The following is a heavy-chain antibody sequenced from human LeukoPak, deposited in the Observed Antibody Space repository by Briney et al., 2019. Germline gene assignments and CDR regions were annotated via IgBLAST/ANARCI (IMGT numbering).Heavy chain of an antibody. CDR3: ARSHGWLPGGM. CDR2: ISSSSSYT. J-gene: IGHJ4*02. V-gene: IGHV3-11*03. Sequence: PGGSLRLSCAASGFTFSDYYMSWIRQAPGKGLEWVSYISSSSSYTNYADSVKGRFPIYRDNDKNSLHLKMNSLRADETAVYYCARSHGWLPGGMWGRGTLVTVSS. D-gene: IGHD5-12*01. CDR1: GFTFSDYY.